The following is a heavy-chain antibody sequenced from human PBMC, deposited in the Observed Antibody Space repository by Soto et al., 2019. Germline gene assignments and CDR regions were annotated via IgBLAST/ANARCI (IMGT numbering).Heavy chain of an antibody. Sequence: GGSLRLSCAASGFTFDDYAMHWVRQAPGKGLEWVSGISWNSGSIGYADSVKGRFTISRDNAKNSLYLQMNSLRAEDTALYYCAKDIRDILTGLFDYWGQGTLVTVSS. J-gene: IGHJ4*02. D-gene: IGHD3-9*01. CDR2: ISWNSGSI. CDR1: GFTFDDYA. CDR3: AKDIRDILTGLFDY. V-gene: IGHV3-9*01.